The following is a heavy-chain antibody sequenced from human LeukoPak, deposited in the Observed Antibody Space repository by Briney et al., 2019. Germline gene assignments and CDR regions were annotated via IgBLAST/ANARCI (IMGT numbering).Heavy chain of an antibody. CDR2: ISSSSSYI. D-gene: IGHD3-10*01. V-gene: IGHV3-21*04. J-gene: IGHJ4*02. CDR1: GFTFSSYS. CDR3: ARCTMVRGVIPGYFDY. Sequence: GGSLRLSCAASGFTFSSYSMNWVRQAPGKGLEWVSSISSSSSYIYYADSVKGRFTISRDNAKNSLYLQMNSLRAEDTAVYYCARCTMVRGVIPGYFDYWGQGTLVTVSS.